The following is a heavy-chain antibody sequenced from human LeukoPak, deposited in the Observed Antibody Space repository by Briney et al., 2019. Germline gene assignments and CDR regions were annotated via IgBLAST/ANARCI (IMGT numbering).Heavy chain of an antibody. CDR3: AKDYCGGDCYSGWYFDL. Sequence: GRSLRLSCAASGFTFDDYAMHWVRQAPGKGLEWVSGISYNSDTIAYALSVKARFTISRDNDKNTPYLQMNSLRAEDTALYYCAKDYCGGDCYSGWYFDLWGRGTLVTVSS. J-gene: IGHJ2*01. V-gene: IGHV3-9*01. CDR1: GFTFDDYA. CDR2: ISYNSDTI. D-gene: IGHD2-21*02.